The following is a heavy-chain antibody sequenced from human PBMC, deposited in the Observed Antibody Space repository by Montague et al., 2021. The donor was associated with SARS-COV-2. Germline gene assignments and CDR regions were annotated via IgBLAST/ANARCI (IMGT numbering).Heavy chain of an antibody. CDR3: ARSLYDILTGYYLPLDX. J-gene: IGHJ4*02. V-gene: IGHV2-70*20. Sequence: PALVKPTQTLTLTCTFSGFSLSTSGMCVSWVRQPPGKALEWLALIDWDDNKFYSTSLKTRLTISKDTSKNQVVLTMTNVDPVDTATYYCARSLYDILTGYYLPLDXWGQGTLVTVSS. CDR1: GFSLSTSGMC. D-gene: IGHD3-9*01. CDR2: IDWDDNK.